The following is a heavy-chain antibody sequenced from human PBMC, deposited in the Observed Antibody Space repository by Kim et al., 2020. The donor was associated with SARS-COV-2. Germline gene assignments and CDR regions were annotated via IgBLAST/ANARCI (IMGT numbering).Heavy chain of an antibody. J-gene: IGHJ4*02. CDR3: ARDPYSAAGRWGLDY. D-gene: IGHD6-13*01. V-gene: IGHV3-30*04. CDR1: GFTFSSYA. Sequence: GGSLRLSCAASGFTFSSYAMHWVRQAPGKGLEWVAVISYDGSNKYYADSVKGRFTISRDNSKNTLYLQMNSLRAEDTAVYYCARDPYSAAGRWGLDYWGQGTLVTVSS. CDR2: ISYDGSNK.